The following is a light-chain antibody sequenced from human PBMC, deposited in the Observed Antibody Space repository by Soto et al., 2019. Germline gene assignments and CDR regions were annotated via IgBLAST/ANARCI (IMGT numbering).Light chain of an antibody. CDR3: SSYTSSRTHVV. CDR2: DVS. Sequence: QSALTQPASVSGSPGQSITISCTGTSADVGGYNFVSWYQHHPGKAPKLMIYDVSNRPSGVSNRFSGSKSANTASLTISGLQAEDEADYHCSSYTSSRTHVVFGGGTKVTVL. J-gene: IGLJ2*01. V-gene: IGLV2-14*03. CDR1: SADVGGYNF.